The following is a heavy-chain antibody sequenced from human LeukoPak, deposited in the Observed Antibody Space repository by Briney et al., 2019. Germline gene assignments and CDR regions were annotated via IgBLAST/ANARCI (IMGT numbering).Heavy chain of an antibody. CDR1: GFTVSSNY. J-gene: IGHJ4*02. Sequence: GGSLRLSCAASGFTVSSNYMSWVRQAPGKGLEWVSVIYSGGSTYYADSVKGRFTISRDNSKNTLYLQMNSLRAEDTAVYYCAKGPRSGWSLLYFDYWGQGTLVTVSS. D-gene: IGHD6-19*01. CDR2: IYSGGST. V-gene: IGHV3-53*01. CDR3: AKGPRSGWSLLYFDY.